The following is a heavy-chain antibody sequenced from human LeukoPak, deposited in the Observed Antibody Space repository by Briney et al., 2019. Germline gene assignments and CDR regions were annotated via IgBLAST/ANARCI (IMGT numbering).Heavy chain of an antibody. Sequence: SETLSLTCTVSGGSISSYYWSWIRQPPGKGLELLGFAYYGGSTNYNPSLKSRVTISVDTSKKQFSLKLSSVTAADTAVYYCARLDWLLYGMDVWGQGTPVTVSS. D-gene: IGHD3-9*01. J-gene: IGHJ6*02. CDR1: GGSISSYY. CDR3: ARLDWLLYGMDV. V-gene: IGHV4-59*08. CDR2: AYYGGST.